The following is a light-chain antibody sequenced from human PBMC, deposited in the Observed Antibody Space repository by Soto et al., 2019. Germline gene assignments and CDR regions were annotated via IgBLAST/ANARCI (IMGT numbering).Light chain of an antibody. V-gene: IGLV2-14*01. CDR3: CSYTTSNTRQIV. CDR2: DLS. CDR1: SSDVGGYNY. Sequence: QPVLTQPASVSGAPGQSSTISCTGTSSDVGGYNYVSWYQQHPGKAPKFMIYDLSNRPSGVSNRFSGSKSGNTASLTISGLQAEDEADYYCCSYTTSNTRQIVFGTGTKVTVL. J-gene: IGLJ1*01.